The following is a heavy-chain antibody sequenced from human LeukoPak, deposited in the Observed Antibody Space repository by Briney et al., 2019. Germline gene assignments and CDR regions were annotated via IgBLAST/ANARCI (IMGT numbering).Heavy chain of an antibody. J-gene: IGHJ4*02. CDR2: IYHSGST. CDR1: GYSISSGYY. Sequence: SETLSLTCAVSGYSISSGYYWGWIRQPPGKGLEWIGSIYHSGSTYYNPSLKSRVTISVDTSKNQFSLKLSSVTAADTAEYYCAREAGYYGSGFYYFDYWGQGTLVTVSS. CDR3: AREAGYYGSGFYYFDY. D-gene: IGHD3-10*01. V-gene: IGHV4-38-2*02.